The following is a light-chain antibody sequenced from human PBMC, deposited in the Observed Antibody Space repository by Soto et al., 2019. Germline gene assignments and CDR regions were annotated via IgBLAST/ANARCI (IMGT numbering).Light chain of an antibody. CDR1: QSVSSN. V-gene: IGKV3-15*01. CDR2: DAS. CDR3: QQYKDWPPIT. Sequence: EIVMTQTPATLSVSPGERATLSCRASQSVSSNLAWYQQKPGQAPRLLIYDASTRATVIPARFSGSGSGTEFTLTISSLQSEDFAVYDCQQYKDWPPITFGQGTRLEIK. J-gene: IGKJ5*01.